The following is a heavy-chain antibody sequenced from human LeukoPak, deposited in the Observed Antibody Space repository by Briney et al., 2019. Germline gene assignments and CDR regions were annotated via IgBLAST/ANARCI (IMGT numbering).Heavy chain of an antibody. CDR1: GGSFSGYY. D-gene: IGHD1-26*01. J-gene: IGHJ4*02. V-gene: IGHV4-59*08. Sequence: SETLSLTCAVYGGSFSGYYWSWIRQPPGKGLEWIGYIYCSGSTNYNPSLKSRVTISVDTSKNQFSLKLSSVTAADTAVYYCARHMSWQWEYYFDYWGQGTLVTVSS. CDR2: IYCSGST. CDR3: ARHMSWQWEYYFDY.